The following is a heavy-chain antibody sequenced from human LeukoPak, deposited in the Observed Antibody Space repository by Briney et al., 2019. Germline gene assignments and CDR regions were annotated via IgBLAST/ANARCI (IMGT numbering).Heavy chain of an antibody. V-gene: IGHV4-30-4*01. CDR2: IYYSGST. J-gene: IGHJ4*02. Sequence: PSETLSLTCTVSGGSISSGDYYWSWIRQPPGKGLEWIGYIYYSGSTYYNPSLKSRVTISVDTSKNQFSLKLSSVTAADTAMYYCARETIMTGYYLWGQGTLVTVSS. D-gene: IGHD3-9*01. CDR3: ARETIMTGYYL. CDR1: GGSISSGDYY.